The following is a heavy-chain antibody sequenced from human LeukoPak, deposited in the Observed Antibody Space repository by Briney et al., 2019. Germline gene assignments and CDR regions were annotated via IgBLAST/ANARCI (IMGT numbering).Heavy chain of an antibody. CDR3: ARGYDILTGWPLFGY. CDR1: GYIFTSYW. CDR2: IYPGDSGT. Sequence: GESLKISCKGSGYIFTSYWIGWVRQMPGKGLEWMGIIYPGDSGTRYSPSFQGQVTISADKSISTAYLQWSSLKASDTAMYYCARGYDILTGWPLFGYWGQGTLVTVSS. D-gene: IGHD3-9*01. J-gene: IGHJ4*02. V-gene: IGHV5-51*01.